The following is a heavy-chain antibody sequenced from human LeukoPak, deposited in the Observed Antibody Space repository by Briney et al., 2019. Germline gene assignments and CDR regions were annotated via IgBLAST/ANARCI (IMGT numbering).Heavy chain of an antibody. Sequence: SETLSLTCAVYGGSFSGYYWSWIRQPPEKGLEWIGEINHSGSTNYNPSLKSRVTISVDTSKNQFSLKLSSVTAADTAVYYCARGTTTVTPQDWFDPWGQGTLVTVSS. CDR3: ARGTTTVTPQDWFDP. D-gene: IGHD4-17*01. CDR2: INHSGST. J-gene: IGHJ5*02. V-gene: IGHV4-34*01. CDR1: GGSFSGYY.